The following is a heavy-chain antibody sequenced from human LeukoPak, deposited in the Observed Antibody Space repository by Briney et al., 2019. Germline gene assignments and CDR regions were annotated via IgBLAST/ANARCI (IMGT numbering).Heavy chain of an antibody. CDR1: GYTFTSYA. Sequence: ASVKVSCKASGYTFTSYAMNWVRQAPGQGLEWMGWINTNTGNPTYAQGFTGRFVFSLDTSVSTAYLQISSLKAEDTAVYDCARDGYSGYDTYAFDIWGQGTMVTVSS. D-gene: IGHD5-12*01. J-gene: IGHJ3*02. CDR3: ARDGYSGYDTYAFDI. CDR2: INTNTGNP. V-gene: IGHV7-4-1*02.